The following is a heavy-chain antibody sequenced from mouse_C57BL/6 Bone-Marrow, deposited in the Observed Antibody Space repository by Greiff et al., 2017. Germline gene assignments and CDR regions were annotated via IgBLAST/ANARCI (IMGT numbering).Heavy chain of an antibody. CDR3: ARLGTTVVATYWYFDV. J-gene: IGHJ1*03. D-gene: IGHD1-1*01. Sequence: EVMLVESGGGLVQPGGSLKLSCAASGFTFSDYYMYWVRQTPEKRLEWVAYISNGGGSTYYPDTVKGRFTISRDNAKNTLYLQMSRLKSEDTAMYYCARLGTTVVATYWYFDVWGTGTTVTVSS. V-gene: IGHV5-12*01. CDR2: ISNGGGST. CDR1: GFTFSDYY.